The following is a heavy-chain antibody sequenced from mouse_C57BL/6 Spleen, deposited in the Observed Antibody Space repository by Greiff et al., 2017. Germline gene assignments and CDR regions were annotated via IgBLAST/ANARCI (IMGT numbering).Heavy chain of an antibody. Sequence: QVQLQQSGAELVRPGTSVKLSCKASGYTFTSYWMHWVKQRPGQGLEWIGVIDPSDSYTNYNQTFKGKATLTVDTSSSTAYMQLSSLTSEDSAVYYCARPITTVVATYYWYFDVWGTGTTVTVSS. J-gene: IGHJ1*03. V-gene: IGHV1-59*01. CDR1: GYTFTSYW. CDR3: ARPITTVVATYYWYFDV. D-gene: IGHD1-1*01. CDR2: IDPSDSYT.